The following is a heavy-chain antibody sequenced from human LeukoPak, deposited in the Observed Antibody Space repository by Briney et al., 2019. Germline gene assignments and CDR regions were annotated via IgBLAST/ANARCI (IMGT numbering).Heavy chain of an antibody. CDR1: GFTFSDHY. J-gene: IGHJ4*02. CDR3: AKLTGTFDY. V-gene: IGHV3-72*01. CDR2: TRNKANTYTT. Sequence: PGGSLRLSCAASGFTFSDHYMDWVRQAPGKGLEWVGRTRNKANTYTTEYAASVKGRFTISRDDSKNSLYLQMNSLRAEDTAVYYCAKLTGTFDYWGQGTLVTVSS. D-gene: IGHD7-27*01.